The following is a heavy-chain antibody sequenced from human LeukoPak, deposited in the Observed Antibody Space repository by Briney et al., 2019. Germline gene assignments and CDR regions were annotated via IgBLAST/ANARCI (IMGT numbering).Heavy chain of an antibody. CDR3: ARHGGIVRGLYDAFDI. CDR2: IYYRGST. D-gene: IGHD3-10*01. CDR1: GGSITSYY. Sequence: PSETLSLTCNVSGGSITSYYWSWIRQPPGKGLEWIGLIYYRGSTNYNPSLKSRVTISVDTSKNQLSLKLSSVTAADTAVYYCARHGGIVRGLYDAFDIWGQGTMVTVS. V-gene: IGHV4-59*08. J-gene: IGHJ3*02.